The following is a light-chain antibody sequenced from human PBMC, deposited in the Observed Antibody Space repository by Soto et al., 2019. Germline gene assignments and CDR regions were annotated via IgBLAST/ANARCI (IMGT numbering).Light chain of an antibody. Sequence: QSVLTQPASVSGSPGQSITVSCTGTASDIGSYDYVSWYQHHPGKAPKLLIYEVTNRPSGVSNRLSGSKSDYTASLTISGLQAEDEGHYYCASYTGSTTRWVFGGGTKLTVL. CDR2: EVT. V-gene: IGLV2-14*01. J-gene: IGLJ3*02. CDR3: ASYTGSTTRWV. CDR1: ASDIGSYDY.